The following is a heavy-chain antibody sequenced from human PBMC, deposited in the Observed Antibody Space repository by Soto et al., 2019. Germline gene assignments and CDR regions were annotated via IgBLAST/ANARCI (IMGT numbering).Heavy chain of an antibody. CDR1: GFTFSSYG. Sequence: GGSLRLSCAASGFTFSSYGMHWVRQAPGKGLEWVAVISYDGSNKYYADSVKGRFTISRDNSKNTLYLQMNSLRVEDTAVYYCAKDPKATGTHYWGQGTLVTV. CDR2: ISYDGSNK. V-gene: IGHV3-30*18. J-gene: IGHJ4*02. CDR3: AKDPKATGTHY. D-gene: IGHD1-1*01.